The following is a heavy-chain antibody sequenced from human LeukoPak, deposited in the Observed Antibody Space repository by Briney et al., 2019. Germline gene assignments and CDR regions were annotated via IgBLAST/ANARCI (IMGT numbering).Heavy chain of an antibody. CDR1: GFTFSSYW. V-gene: IGHV3-7*01. Sequence: PGGSLRLSCAASGFTFSSYWMSWVRQAPGKGLEWVANIKQDGSEKYYVDSVKGRFTISRDNAKNSLYLQMNSLRAEDTAVYYCAREASRTDYYYMDVWGKGTTVTVSS. D-gene: IGHD6-13*01. CDR3: AREASRTDYYYMDV. J-gene: IGHJ6*03. CDR2: IKQDGSEK.